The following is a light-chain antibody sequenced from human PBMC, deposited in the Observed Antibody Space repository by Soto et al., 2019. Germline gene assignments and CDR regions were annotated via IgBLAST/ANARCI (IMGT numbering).Light chain of an antibody. CDR3: QQYQNSPRT. CDR2: DTS. V-gene: IGKV3-20*01. CDR1: QSVGGSS. Sequence: ETVLTQSPGTLSLSPGEGAAVSCRASQSVGGSSLAWYQQRPGQAPRLLIYDTSKRATGIPDRFSGSGSGTDFTLTISRLEPEDFAVYYCQQYQNSPRTFGQGTKV. J-gene: IGKJ1*01.